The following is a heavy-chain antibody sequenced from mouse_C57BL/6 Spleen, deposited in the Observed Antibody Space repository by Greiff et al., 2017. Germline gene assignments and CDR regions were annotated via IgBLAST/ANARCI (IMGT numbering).Heavy chain of an antibody. CDR1: GFTFSSYG. V-gene: IGHV5-6*01. CDR2: ISSGGSYT. D-gene: IGHD2-5*01. CDR3: ARQVYSNYLDY. J-gene: IGHJ2*01. Sequence: EVMLVESGGDLVKPGGSLKLSCAASGFTFSSYGMSWVRQTPDQRLEWVATISSGGSYTYYPDSVKGRFTISRDTAKNTLYLQLSSLKSEDTAMYYGARQVYSNYLDYWGQGTTLTVSS.